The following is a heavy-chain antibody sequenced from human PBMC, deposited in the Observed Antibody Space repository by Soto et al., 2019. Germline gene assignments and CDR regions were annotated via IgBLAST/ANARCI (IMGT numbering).Heavy chain of an antibody. CDR3: AREGGNLNWFDP. V-gene: IGHV3-48*02. J-gene: IGHJ5*02. D-gene: IGHD1-26*01. CDR2: ISLSSANI. Sequence: GVSLRLSWAAAGFSLDNYARDLVRQAPGQGLEWVSYISLSSANIHYADSVKGRFTISRDNAKNSLYLQMNSLRDEDTAVYYCAREGGNLNWFDPWGQGTLVTVSS. CDR1: GFSLDNYA.